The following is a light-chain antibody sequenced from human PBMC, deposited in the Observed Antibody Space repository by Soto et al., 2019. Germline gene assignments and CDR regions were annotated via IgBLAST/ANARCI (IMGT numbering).Light chain of an antibody. CDR2: GAS. J-gene: IGKJ1*01. Sequence: EIVLTQSPGTLSLSPGERATLSCRASQYVTSFYLAWYQQKPGQAPRLLIYGASSRATRIPDRFSGSGSGTDFTLTISRLEPADLAVYYCQQYGNSPWTFGQGTKVEIK. CDR1: QYVTSFY. CDR3: QQYGNSPWT. V-gene: IGKV3-20*01.